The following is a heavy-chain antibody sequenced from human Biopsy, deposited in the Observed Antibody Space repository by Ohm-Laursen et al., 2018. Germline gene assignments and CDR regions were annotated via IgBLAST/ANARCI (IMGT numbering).Heavy chain of an antibody. V-gene: IGHV4-34*01. J-gene: IGHJ6*02. D-gene: IGHD3-16*01. Sequence: SETLSLTCAVYGGSFSGYYWSWIRQPPGKGLEWIGEINHRGSTNYNPSLKSRVTISVDTSKKHFSLKLRSVTAADTAVYYCARAVDYYDPYYYYGLDVWGQGTTVTVSS. CDR2: INHRGST. CDR1: GGSFSGYY. CDR3: ARAVDYYDPYYYYGLDV.